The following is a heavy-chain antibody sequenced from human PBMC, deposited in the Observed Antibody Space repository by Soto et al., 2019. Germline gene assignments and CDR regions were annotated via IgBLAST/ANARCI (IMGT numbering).Heavy chain of an antibody. J-gene: IGHJ4*02. CDR3: AKNSRLGELSLYAIDY. D-gene: IGHD3-16*02. V-gene: IGHV3-33*05. CDR1: GFTFSSHV. CDR2: ISYDENNR. Sequence: SGFTFSSHVMHWFRQAPGKGLEWVAVISYDENNRNYADSVKGRFTISRDNSKNTLYMQMNSLRAEDTALYYCAKNSRLGELSLYAIDYWGQGTPVTVSS.